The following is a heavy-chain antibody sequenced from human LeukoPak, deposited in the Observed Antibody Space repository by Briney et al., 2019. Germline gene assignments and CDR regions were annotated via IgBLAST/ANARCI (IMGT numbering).Heavy chain of an antibody. CDR2: FDPEDGET. CDR3: ATVLFGERRPGTSDY. CDR1: GYTLTELS. Sequence: ASVKVSCKVSGYTLTELSMHWVRQAPGKGLEWMGGFDPEDGETIYAQKFQGRVTMTEDTSTDTAYMELSSLRSEDTAVYYCATVLFGERRPGTSDYWGQGTLVTVSS. J-gene: IGHJ4*02. D-gene: IGHD1-1*01. V-gene: IGHV1-24*01.